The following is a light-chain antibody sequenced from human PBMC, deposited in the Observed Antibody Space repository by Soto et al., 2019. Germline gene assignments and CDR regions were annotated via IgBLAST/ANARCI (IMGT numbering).Light chain of an antibody. V-gene: IGLV1-47*01. CDR3: ATWDDSLGVV. CDR1: NSNIASNF. Sequence: QSVLTQPPSASGTPGQRVTISCSGGNSNIASNFVHWYQLLPGAAPTLVIYRNHQRPSGVPDRFSGSKSGTSASLAISGLRSEDEADYCCATWDDSLGVVFGGGTKVTVL. CDR2: RNH. J-gene: IGLJ2*01.